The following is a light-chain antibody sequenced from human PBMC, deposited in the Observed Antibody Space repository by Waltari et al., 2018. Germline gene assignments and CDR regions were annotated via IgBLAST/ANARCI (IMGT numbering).Light chain of an antibody. CDR1: QSVAGSY. CDR2: GAS. J-gene: IGKJ2*01. V-gene: IGKV3-20*01. Sequence: EIELTQSPGTLSLSPGERATLSCRASQSVAGSYLAWYPHKPGQVPRLLIYGASIRATGIPDRFSGSGSGTGFTLTISRLEPEDFAVYYCQQYGGSPYTFGQGTKLEIK. CDR3: QQYGGSPYT.